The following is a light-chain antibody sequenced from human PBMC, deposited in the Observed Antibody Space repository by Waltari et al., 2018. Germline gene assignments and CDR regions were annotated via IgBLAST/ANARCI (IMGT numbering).Light chain of an antibody. CDR1: QSISSY. CDR2: AAS. CDR3: QQSYNTPLT. Sequence: DIQMTQSPSSLSASVGDRVTITCRASQSISSYLNWYQQKPGKAPQLLIYAASSLQSGVPSRCSGSRSGTNFTLTISSLQPEDVATYYCQQSYNTPLTFGGGTKVEIK. J-gene: IGKJ4*01. V-gene: IGKV1-39*01.